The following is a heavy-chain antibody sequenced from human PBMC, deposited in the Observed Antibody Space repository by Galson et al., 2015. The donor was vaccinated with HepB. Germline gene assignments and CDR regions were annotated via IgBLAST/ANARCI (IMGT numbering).Heavy chain of an antibody. J-gene: IGHJ3*02. Sequence: SLRLSCAASGFTFSSYGMHWVRQAPGKGLEWVAAIWYDGSNKYYADSVKGRFTISRDNSKNTLYLQMNSLRAEDTAVYYCARSTGITGTTFPGVDAFDIWGQGTMVTVSS. D-gene: IGHD1-20*01. CDR2: IWYDGSNK. CDR3: ARSTGITGTTFPGVDAFDI. CDR1: GFTFSSYG. V-gene: IGHV3-33*08.